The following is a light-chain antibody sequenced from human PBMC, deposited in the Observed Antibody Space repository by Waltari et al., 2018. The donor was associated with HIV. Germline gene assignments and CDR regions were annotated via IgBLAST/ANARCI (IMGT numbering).Light chain of an antibody. CDR1: NNDIGSYDF. CDR3: SSYTNRQTLA. J-gene: IGLJ3*02. Sequence: QSALTQPASMSGSPGQSITISCTGTNNDIGSYDFVSWYQQHPGEAPQLIIFGVTRPPSGVSSRFSRSKSGNTASLIISGLQADDEADYYCSSYTNRQTLAFGGGTKLTVL. V-gene: IGLV2-14*01. CDR2: GVT.